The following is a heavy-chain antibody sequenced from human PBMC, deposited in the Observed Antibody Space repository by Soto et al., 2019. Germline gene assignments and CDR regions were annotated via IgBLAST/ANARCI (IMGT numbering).Heavy chain of an antibody. CDR1: GFTFTRYS. J-gene: IGHJ4*02. Sequence: GGSLRLSCAASGFTFTRYSMNWVRQAPGKGLEWVSSISSTTNYIYYADSMKGRFTVSRDNAKNSVYMEMNSLSAEDTALYYCARESEDLTSNFDYWGQGTLVTVSS. CDR2: ISSTTNYI. CDR3: ARESEDLTSNFDY. V-gene: IGHV3-21*01.